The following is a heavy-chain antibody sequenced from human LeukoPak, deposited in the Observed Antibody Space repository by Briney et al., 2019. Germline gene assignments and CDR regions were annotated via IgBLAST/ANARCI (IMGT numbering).Heavy chain of an antibody. CDR2: ISGSGGST. J-gene: IGHJ4*02. D-gene: IGHD6-13*01. CDR3: AKVTAAAGTVDY. CDR1: GFTVSSNY. V-gene: IGHV3-23*01. Sequence: GGSLRLSCAASGFTVSSNYMSWVRQAPGKGLEWVSAISGSGGSTYYADSVKGRFTISRDNSKNTLYLQMNSLRAEDTAVYYCAKVTAAAGTVDYWGQGTLVTVSS.